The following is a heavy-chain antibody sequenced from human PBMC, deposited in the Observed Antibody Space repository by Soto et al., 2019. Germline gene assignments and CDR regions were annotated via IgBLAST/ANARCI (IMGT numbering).Heavy chain of an antibody. CDR1: GFTVSSNY. D-gene: IGHD6-13*01. Sequence: GGSLRLSCAASGFTVSSNYMSWVRQAPGKGLEWVSVIYSGGSTYYADSVKGRFTISRDNSKNTLYLQMNSLRAEDTAVYYCARGPVAAAGTDYWGQGTLVTVSS. J-gene: IGHJ4*02. CDR3: ARGPVAAAGTDY. CDR2: IYSGGST. V-gene: IGHV3-53*01.